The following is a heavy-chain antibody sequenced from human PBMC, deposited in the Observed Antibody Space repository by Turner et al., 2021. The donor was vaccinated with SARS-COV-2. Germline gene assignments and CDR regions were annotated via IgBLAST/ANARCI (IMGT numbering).Heavy chain of an antibody. D-gene: IGHD3-10*01. CDR3: ARVVGGFGELGYYYYYGMDV. Sequence: QVQLVQSGAEVKKPGSSVKVSCKASGGTFSTYAISWVRQAPGQGLEWMGGSIPILGIANYAQKFQGRVTITADKSTSTAYMGLSSLRSEDTAVYYCARVVGGFGELGYYYYYGMDVWGQGTTVTVSS. CDR2: SIPILGIA. V-gene: IGHV1-69*10. CDR1: GGTFSTYA. J-gene: IGHJ6*02.